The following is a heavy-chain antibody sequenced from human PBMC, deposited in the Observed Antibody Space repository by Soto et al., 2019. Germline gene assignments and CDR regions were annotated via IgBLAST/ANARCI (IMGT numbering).Heavy chain of an antibody. J-gene: IGHJ4*02. CDR1: TFNFGDYA. CDR2: IKSRAYGGTA. V-gene: IGHV3-49*03. Sequence: GGSLRLSCEGSTFNFGDYAIYWFRQAPGKGLEWVGFIKSRAYGGTAQYAASVEGRVTISRDDAKSIAYLQMNSLKTEDTAVYFCTRDGWTFSGSYIGRFDSWCQGSQVTVSS. D-gene: IGHD1-26*01. CDR3: TRDGWTFSGSYIGRFDS.